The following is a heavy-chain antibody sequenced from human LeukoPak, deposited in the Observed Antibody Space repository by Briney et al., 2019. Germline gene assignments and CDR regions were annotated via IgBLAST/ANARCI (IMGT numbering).Heavy chain of an antibody. CDR2: ITGSGRDT. D-gene: IGHD6-19*01. CDR3: VSLYSSNY. Sequence: PGGSLRLSCVASGFTFYNYAMSWVRQAPGKGLEWVSAITGSGRDTYHADSVKGRFTISRDNSKNTLYLQMNSLRAEDTAVYYWVSLYSSNYWGQGTLVTVSS. V-gene: IGHV3-23*01. J-gene: IGHJ4*02. CDR1: GFTFYNYA.